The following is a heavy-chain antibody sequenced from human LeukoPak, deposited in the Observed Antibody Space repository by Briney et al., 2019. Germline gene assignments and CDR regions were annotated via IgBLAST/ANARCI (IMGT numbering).Heavy chain of an antibody. J-gene: IGHJ5*02. CDR1: GYTLTELS. V-gene: IGHV1-24*01. Sequence: ASVKVSCKVSGYTLTELSMHWVRQAPGKGLEWMGGSDPEDGETIYAQKFQGRVTMTEDTSTDTAYMELSSLRSEDTAVYYCATVADYGDYVGWFDPWGQGTLVTVSS. CDR2: SDPEDGET. CDR3: ATVADYGDYVGWFDP. D-gene: IGHD4-17*01.